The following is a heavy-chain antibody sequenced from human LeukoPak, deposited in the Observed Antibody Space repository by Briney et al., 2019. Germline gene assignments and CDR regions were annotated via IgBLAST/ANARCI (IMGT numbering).Heavy chain of an antibody. CDR2: ISYDGSNK. J-gene: IGHJ6*02. D-gene: IGHD3-10*01. CDR1: GFTFSSYA. Sequence: GGSLRLSCAASGFTFSSYAMHWVRQAPGKGLEWVAVISYDGSNKYYADSVKGRFTISRDNSKNTLYLQMNSLRAEDTAVYYCARDNYGMDVWGQGTTATVSS. CDR3: ARDNYGMDV. V-gene: IGHV3-30-3*01.